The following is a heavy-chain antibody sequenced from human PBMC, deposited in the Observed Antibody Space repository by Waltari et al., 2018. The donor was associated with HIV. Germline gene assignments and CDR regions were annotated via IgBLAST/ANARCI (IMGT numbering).Heavy chain of an antibody. D-gene: IGHD2-15*01. CDR2: INPNSGGT. J-gene: IGHJ4*02. CDR3: ARTFLYCSGGTCYFDY. V-gene: IGHV1-2*02. Sequence: QVRLVQSGAEVKKPGASVKVSCKASGYTFPGYYLPWVRKAPGQGLEWMGWINPNSGGTNYAQKLQGRVTMTRDTSISTAYMELSRLRSDDTAVYYCARTFLYCSGGTCYFDYWGQGTLVTVSS. CDR1: GYTFPGYY.